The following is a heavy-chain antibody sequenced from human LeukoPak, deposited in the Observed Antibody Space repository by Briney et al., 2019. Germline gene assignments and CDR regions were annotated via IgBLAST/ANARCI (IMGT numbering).Heavy chain of an antibody. V-gene: IGHV4-34*01. J-gene: IGHJ3*02. D-gene: IGHD1-1*01. CDR3: ARAWWNDAFDI. CDR2: INHSGST. Sequence: SESLSLTCAVYGGSFSGYYWSWIRQPPGKGLEWIGEINHSGSTNYNPSLKSRVTISVDTSKNQFSLKLSSVTAADTAVYYCARAWWNDAFDIWGQGTMVTVSS. CDR1: GGSFSGYY.